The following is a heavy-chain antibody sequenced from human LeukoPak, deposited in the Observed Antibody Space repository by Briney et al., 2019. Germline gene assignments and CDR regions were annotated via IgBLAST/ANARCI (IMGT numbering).Heavy chain of an antibody. J-gene: IGHJ4*02. Sequence: ASVKLSCKASGYTFTSYGISWVRQAPGQGLEWMGWISAYNGNTNYAQKLQGRVTMTTDTSTSTAYMELRSLRSDDTAVYYCASALITGTTIGSDYWGQGTLVTVSS. CDR1: GYTFTSYG. CDR2: ISAYNGNT. D-gene: IGHD1-7*01. CDR3: ASALITGTTIGSDY. V-gene: IGHV1-18*01.